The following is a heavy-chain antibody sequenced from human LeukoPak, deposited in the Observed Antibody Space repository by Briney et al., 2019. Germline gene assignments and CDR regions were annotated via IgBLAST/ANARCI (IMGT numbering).Heavy chain of an antibody. J-gene: IGHJ4*02. CDR3: ARDSPHQRFDY. CDR2: IIPILGIA. CDR1: GGTFSSYA. V-gene: IGHV1-69*04. Sequence: ASVKVSCKASGGTFSSYAISWVRQAPGQGLEWMGRIIPILGIANYAQKFQGRVTITADKSTSTAYMDLSGLGTDDTAVYYCARDSPHQRFDYWGQGTLVTVSS.